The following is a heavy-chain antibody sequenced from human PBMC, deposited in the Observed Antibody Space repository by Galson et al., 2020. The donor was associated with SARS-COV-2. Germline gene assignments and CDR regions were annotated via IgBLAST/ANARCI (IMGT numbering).Heavy chain of an antibody. D-gene: IGHD3-22*01. J-gene: IGHJ4*02. V-gene: IGHV3-66*02. CDR1: GFTVSSNY. CDR3: ARDFYYYDSSGSHDY. CDR2: IYSGGST. Sequence: TGGSLRLSCAASGFTVSSNYMSWVRQAPGKGLEWVSVIYSGGSTYYADSVKGRFTISRDNSKNTLYLQMNSLRAEDTAVYYCARDFYYYDSSGSHDYWGQGTLVTVSS.